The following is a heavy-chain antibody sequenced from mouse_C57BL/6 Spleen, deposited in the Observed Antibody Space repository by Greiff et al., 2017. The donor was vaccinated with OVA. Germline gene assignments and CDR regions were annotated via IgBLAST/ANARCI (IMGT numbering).Heavy chain of an antibody. CDR1: GFTFSSYG. Sequence: EVKLMESGGDLVKPGGSLKLSCAASGFTFSSYGMSWVRQTPDKRLEWVATISSGGSYTYYPASVQGRFTISRDNAKNTLYLQKSSLKSEDTAMYYCARHDFSNYGAMDDWGQGTSVTVSS. V-gene: IGHV5-6*01. CDR3: ARHDFSNYGAMDD. J-gene: IGHJ4*01. CDR2: ISSGGSYT. D-gene: IGHD2-5*01.